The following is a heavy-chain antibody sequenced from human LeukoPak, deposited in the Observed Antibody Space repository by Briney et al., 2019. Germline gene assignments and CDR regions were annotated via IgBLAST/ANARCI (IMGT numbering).Heavy chain of an antibody. CDR1: GFTFSSHG. D-gene: IGHD6-19*01. Sequence: PGGSLRFSCAASGFTFSSHGMHWVRQAPGKGLEWVAVIWYDGSNKFYADSVRGRFTISRDNSKNTLYVQMNSLRAEDTAVYYCARGRGSGWYDAFDIWGQGTMVTVSS. J-gene: IGHJ3*02. V-gene: IGHV3-33*01. CDR3: ARGRGSGWYDAFDI. CDR2: IWYDGSNK.